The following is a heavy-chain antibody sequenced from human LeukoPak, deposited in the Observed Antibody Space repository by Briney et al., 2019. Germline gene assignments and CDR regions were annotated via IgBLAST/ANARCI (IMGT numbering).Heavy chain of an antibody. D-gene: IGHD6-19*01. Sequence: GGSLRLSCAASGFTFSSSAMSWVRQVPGKGLEWVSGISASGGSTYYADSVRGRFTISRDNSKNTLYVQMNSLRAEDTAVYYCARERAVAGSRHIDYWGQGTLVTVSS. V-gene: IGHV3-23*01. CDR3: ARERAVAGSRHIDY. CDR2: ISASGGST. CDR1: GFTFSSSA. J-gene: IGHJ4*02.